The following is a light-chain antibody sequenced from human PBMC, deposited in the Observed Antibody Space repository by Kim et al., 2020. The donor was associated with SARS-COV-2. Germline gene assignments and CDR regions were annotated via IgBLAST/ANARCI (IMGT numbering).Light chain of an antibody. Sequence: DIQMTQSPSSLSASVGDRVTITCRASQDIGNDLGWYQQSPGRAPKRLIYGASNLQSGVPSRFSGSGSETEFTLTINSLQPEDFATYFCVQHRTYPITFGQGTRLEIK. V-gene: IGKV1-17*01. CDR2: GAS. CDR1: QDIGND. CDR3: VQHRTYPIT. J-gene: IGKJ5*01.